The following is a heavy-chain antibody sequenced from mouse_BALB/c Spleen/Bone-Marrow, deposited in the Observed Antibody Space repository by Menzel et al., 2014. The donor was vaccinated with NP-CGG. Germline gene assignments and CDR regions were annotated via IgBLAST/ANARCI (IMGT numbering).Heavy chain of an antibody. V-gene: IGHV4-1*02. J-gene: IGHJ3*01. Sequence: EVKVEESGGGLVQPGGSLKLSCAASGFDFSRYWMSWVRQAPGKGLEWIGEINPDSSTINYTPSLKDKFIISRDNAKNTLYLQMGKVRSEDTALYYCARPDYYGSSSWFTYWGQGTLVTVSA. CDR2: INPDSSTI. D-gene: IGHD1-1*01. CDR3: ARPDYYGSSSWFTY. CDR1: GFDFSRYW.